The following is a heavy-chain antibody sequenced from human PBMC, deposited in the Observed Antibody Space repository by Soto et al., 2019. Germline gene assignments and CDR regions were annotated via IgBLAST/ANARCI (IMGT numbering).Heavy chain of an antibody. CDR2: IKEDGSEK. J-gene: IGHJ4*02. CDR3: ARGGLVVLTY. V-gene: IGHV3-7*01. Sequence: EVRLVESGGGLVQPGGSLRLSCAASGFTFNNYWMSWVRQAPGKGPEWVANIKEDGSEKYYVDSVKGRFTISRDNAKNSLYLQMNSLRAEDTAIYYCARGGLVVLTYWGQGTQVTASS. D-gene: IGHD2-8*02. CDR1: GFTFNNYW.